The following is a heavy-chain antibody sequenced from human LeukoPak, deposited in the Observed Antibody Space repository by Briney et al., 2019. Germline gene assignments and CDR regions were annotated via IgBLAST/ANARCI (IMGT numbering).Heavy chain of an antibody. D-gene: IGHD4-4*01. V-gene: IGHV3-74*03. J-gene: IGHJ4*02. CDR1: EFAFGSYV. CDR2: ISNDGTII. CDR3: ARDRDYILFDY. Sequence: GGSLRLSCAAYEFAFGSYVMHWVRQAPGKGPVWVSRISNDGTIITYADSAKGRFTVSRDNAKNTLYLQMNSLRAEDTAVYYCARDRDYILFDYWGQGALVTVSS.